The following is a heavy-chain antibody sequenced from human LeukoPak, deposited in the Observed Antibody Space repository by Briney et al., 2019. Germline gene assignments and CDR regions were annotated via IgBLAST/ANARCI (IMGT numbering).Heavy chain of an antibody. V-gene: IGHV4-34*01. CDR2: INHSGST. J-gene: IGHJ3*02. Sequence: SETLSLTCAVYGGSFSGYYWSWIRQPPGKGLEWIGEINHSGSTNYNPSLKSRVTISVDTSKNQFSLKLSSVTAADTAVYYCVRGSSGVDAFDIWGQGTMVTVSS. CDR3: VRGSSGVDAFDI. CDR1: GGSFSGYY. D-gene: IGHD3-3*01.